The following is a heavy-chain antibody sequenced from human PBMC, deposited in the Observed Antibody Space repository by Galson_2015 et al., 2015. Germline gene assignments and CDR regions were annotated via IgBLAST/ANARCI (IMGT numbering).Heavy chain of an antibody. CDR2: ISSSSSYI. Sequence: SLRLSCAASGFTFSSYSMNWVRQAPGKGLEWVSSISSSSSYIYYADSVKGRFTISRDNAKNSLYLQMNSLRAVDTAVYYCARASGVYCSSTSCYEDYWGQGTLVTVSS. CDR3: ARASGVYCSSTSCYEDY. D-gene: IGHD2-2*01. V-gene: IGHV3-21*01. CDR1: GFTFSSYS. J-gene: IGHJ4*02.